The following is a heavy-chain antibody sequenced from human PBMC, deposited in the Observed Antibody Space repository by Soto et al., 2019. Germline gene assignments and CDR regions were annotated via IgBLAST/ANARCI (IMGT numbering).Heavy chain of an antibody. CDR3: TTGLTYYYDTSGHYWAGAMDV. CDR1: GVTFSNVW. V-gene: IGHV3-15*01. D-gene: IGHD3-22*01. Sequence: GGSLRLSCTASGVTFSNVWMNWVRQAPGKGLEWVGRIKSKSDDETTDYAAPVKGRFNISREESKNTLYLQMNSLKTEDTAVYYCTTGLTYYYDTSGHYWAGAMDVWGQGITVTVSS. CDR2: IKSKSDDETT. J-gene: IGHJ6*02.